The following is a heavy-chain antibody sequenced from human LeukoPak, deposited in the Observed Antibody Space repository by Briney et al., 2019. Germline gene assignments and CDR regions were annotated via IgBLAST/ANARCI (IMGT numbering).Heavy chain of an antibody. Sequence: PETLSLTCTVSGGSVRTSSYYWGWIRQPPGKGLEWIGSIYYSGSTYYNPSLKSRVTISLDTSKNQFSLKLNSVTAADTAVYYCARRPSIFGVVVTYYFDYWGQGTLVTVSS. D-gene: IGHD3-3*01. V-gene: IGHV4-39*01. CDR1: GGSVRTSSYY. J-gene: IGHJ4*02. CDR2: IYYSGST. CDR3: ARRPSIFGVVVTYYFDY.